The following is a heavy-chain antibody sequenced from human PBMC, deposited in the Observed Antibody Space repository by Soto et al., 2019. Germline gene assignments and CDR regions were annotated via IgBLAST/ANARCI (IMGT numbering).Heavy chain of an antibody. CDR1: GGSISSYY. D-gene: IGHD1-26*01. Sequence: PAESLSRTCTVSGGSISSYYWSWIRQPPGKGLEWIGYIYYSGSTYYNPSLKSRVTISVDTSKNHFSLKLSSVTAADTAVYYCATQEVGGSYVYTFDPWGQGTLVTVSS. CDR2: IYYSGST. J-gene: IGHJ5*02. CDR3: ATQEVGGSYVYTFDP. V-gene: IGHV4-59*04.